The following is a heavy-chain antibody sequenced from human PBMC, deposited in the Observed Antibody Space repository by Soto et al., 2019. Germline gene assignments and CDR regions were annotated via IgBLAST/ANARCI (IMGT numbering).Heavy chain of an antibody. CDR1: GCTFTGYY. Sequence: ASVKVSCKASGCTFTGYYMHWVRQAPGQGLEWMGWINPNNGGTDYAQKFQGRVTMTRDTSISTAYMELSRLRSDDTAVYYCARDEYGNSPFDYWGQGTLVTVSS. D-gene: IGHD1-1*01. J-gene: IGHJ4*02. CDR3: ARDEYGNSPFDY. CDR2: INPNNGGT. V-gene: IGHV1-2*02.